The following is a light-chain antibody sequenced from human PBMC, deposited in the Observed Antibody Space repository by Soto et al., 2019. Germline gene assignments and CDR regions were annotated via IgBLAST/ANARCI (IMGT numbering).Light chain of an antibody. Sequence: DIQMTQSPSTLSGSVGDRVTITCRARQTISSWLAWYQQKPGKAPKLLIYKASTLKSGVQSRFSGSGSGTEFTLTISSLQPDDFATYYCQHYNSYSEAFGQGTKVDIK. CDR2: KAS. CDR1: QTISSW. J-gene: IGKJ1*01. CDR3: QHYNSYSEA. V-gene: IGKV1-5*03.